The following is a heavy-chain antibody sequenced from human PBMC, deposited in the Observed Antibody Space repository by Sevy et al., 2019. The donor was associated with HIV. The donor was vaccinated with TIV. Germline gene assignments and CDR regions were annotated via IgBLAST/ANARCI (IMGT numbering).Heavy chain of an antibody. D-gene: IGHD1-26*01. CDR2: IYYRSKWYN. CDR1: GDSDSSNSAA. J-gene: IGHJ3*02. Sequence: SQTLSLTCAISGDSDSSNSAAWNWIRQSASRGLEWLGRIYYRSKWYNDYAVSVKSRITINPDTSMNQFSLQLNSVTPEDTAVYYCARWWELRYDAFDIWGQGTMVTVSS. V-gene: IGHV6-1*01. CDR3: ARWWELRYDAFDI.